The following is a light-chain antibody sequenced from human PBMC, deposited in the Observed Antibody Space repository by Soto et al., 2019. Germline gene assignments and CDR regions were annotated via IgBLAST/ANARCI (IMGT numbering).Light chain of an antibody. CDR1: QSVSSY. CDR3: QQRSNWPPWT. CDR2: DAS. V-gene: IGKV3-11*01. J-gene: IGKJ1*01. Sequence: IVMTQSPATLSVSPGEGATLSCRASQSVSSYLAWYQQKPGQAPRLLIYDASNRATGIPARFSGSGSGTDFTLTISSLEPEDFAVYYCQQRSNWPPWTFGQGAKVDI.